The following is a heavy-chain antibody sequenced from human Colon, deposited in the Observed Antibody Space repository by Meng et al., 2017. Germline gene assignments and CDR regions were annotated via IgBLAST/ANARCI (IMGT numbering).Heavy chain of an antibody. Sequence: QVQLQGAGPGLVKPSATLSLACSVSGASVSVNSYWSWVRQPPGRGLEWIGQIDHRGSAYYRPSLNSRVTMSLDKSRNQFSLRLTSVTAADTAVYYCARHGGYYQDFWGQGTLVTVSS. V-gene: IGHV4-4*02. CDR1: GASVSVNSY. CDR2: IDHRGSA. CDR3: ARHGGYYQDF. J-gene: IGHJ4*02. D-gene: IGHD4-23*01.